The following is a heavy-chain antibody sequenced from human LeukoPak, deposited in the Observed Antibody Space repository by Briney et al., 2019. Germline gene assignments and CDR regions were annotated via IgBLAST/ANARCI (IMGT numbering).Heavy chain of an antibody. D-gene: IGHD3-10*01. J-gene: IGHJ4*02. CDR1: GFTFSHYG. V-gene: IGHV3-30*02. Sequence: GGSLRLSCAASGFTFSHYGIHWVRQAPGKGLEWVAFIQSDGSMKGYADSVKGRFSISRDNSQNTLHLQMNSLRAEDTAVNYCARDYGSGSYSFDYWGQGTLVTVSS. CDR2: IQSDGSMK. CDR3: ARDYGSGSYSFDY.